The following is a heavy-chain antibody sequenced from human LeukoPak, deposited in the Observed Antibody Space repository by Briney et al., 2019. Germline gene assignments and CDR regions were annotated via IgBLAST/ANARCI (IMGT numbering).Heavy chain of an antibody. CDR1: GYTFTDYY. V-gene: IGHV1-2*02. J-gene: IGHJ4*02. D-gene: IGHD4-23*01. CDR3: ARSFIETPSLGDLDY. Sequence: ASVNVSCKASGYTFTDYYMHWVRQAPGQGLEWMGWINPDSGGTNYAQNFQGRVTMTTDTSTSTAYMELSRPRSDDTAMYYCARSFIETPSLGDLDYWGQGTLVTVSS. CDR2: INPDSGGT.